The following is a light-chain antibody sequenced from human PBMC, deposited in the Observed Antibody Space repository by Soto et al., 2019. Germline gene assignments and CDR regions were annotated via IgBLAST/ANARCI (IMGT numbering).Light chain of an antibody. CDR1: QSVSSSD. Sequence: EIVLTQSPGTLSLSPGERATLSCRARQSVSSSDLAWYQQKPGQAPRLLIYGASSRATGIPDRFSGSGSGTDFTLTISRLEPEDVAVYYCQQYGSSPRITFGQGTRLEIK. CDR2: GAS. J-gene: IGKJ5*01. V-gene: IGKV3-20*01. CDR3: QQYGSSPRIT.